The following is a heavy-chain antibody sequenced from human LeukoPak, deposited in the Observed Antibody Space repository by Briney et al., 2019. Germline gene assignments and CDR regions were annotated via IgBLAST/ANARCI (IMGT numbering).Heavy chain of an antibody. CDR2: IIPIFGTA. Sequence: ASVKVSCKASGGTFSSYAISWVRQAPGQGLEWMGGIIPIFGTANYAQKFQGRVTITADESTSTAYMELSSLRSEDTAVYYCARDSTIFGVVIIPRPFDPWGQGTLVTVSS. D-gene: IGHD3-3*01. J-gene: IGHJ5*02. CDR1: GGTFSSYA. CDR3: ARDSTIFGVVIIPRPFDP. V-gene: IGHV1-69*01.